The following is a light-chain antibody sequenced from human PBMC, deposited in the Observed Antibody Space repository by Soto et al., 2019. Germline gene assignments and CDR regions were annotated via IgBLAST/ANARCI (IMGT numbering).Light chain of an antibody. Sequence: ENVLTQSPGTLSLSPGERATLSCRASQTVTSSHLAWYQQKPGQAPRLLIYGASSRATGIPDRFGGSGSATDFTLTISRLEPEDFGVYYCHQYGSSPWTFGQGTTVEIK. J-gene: IGKJ1*01. CDR3: HQYGSSPWT. CDR1: QTVTSSH. CDR2: GAS. V-gene: IGKV3-20*01.